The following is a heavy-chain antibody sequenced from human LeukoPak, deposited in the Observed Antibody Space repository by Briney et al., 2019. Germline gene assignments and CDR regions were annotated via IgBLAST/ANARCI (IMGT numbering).Heavy chain of an antibody. Sequence: GGSLRLSCEASGFTFSHYAMNWVRQAPGKGLEWVSAVSGYSGRTYYADSVKGRFTISRDNSHDTLSLQMNSLRDEDTAVYYSAKRHGDYSAAEYIQ. CDR3: AKRHGDYSAAEYIQ. CDR2: VSGYSGRT. CDR1: GFTFSHYA. D-gene: IGHD4-17*01. J-gene: IGHJ1*01. V-gene: IGHV3-23*01.